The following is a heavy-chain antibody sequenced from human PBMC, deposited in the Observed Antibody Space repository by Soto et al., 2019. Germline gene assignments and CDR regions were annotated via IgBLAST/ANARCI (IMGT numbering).Heavy chain of an antibody. CDR2: ISGSGGST. CDR1: GFTFSSYA. Sequence: GGSLRLSCAASGFTFSSYAMSWVRQAPGKGLEWVSAISGSGGSTYYADSVKGRFTISRDNSKNTLYLQMNSLRAEDTAVYYCAKDGIVEAPIYDRFDPWGQGTLVTVSS. CDR3: AKDGIVEAPIYDRFDP. J-gene: IGHJ5*02. D-gene: IGHD3-9*01. V-gene: IGHV3-23*01.